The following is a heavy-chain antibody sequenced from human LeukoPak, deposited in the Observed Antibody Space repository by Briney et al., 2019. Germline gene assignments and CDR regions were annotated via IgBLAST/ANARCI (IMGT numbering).Heavy chain of an antibody. CDR2: IWYDGTNK. CDR3: ARIGGDRHPIEY. V-gene: IGHV3-33*01. CDR1: GFTFSSYG. Sequence: GGSLRLSCAASGFTFSSYGMHWDRQAQGKGLEWVAVIWYDGTNKYSADSVKGRFTISRDNSKNTLYLQMNSLRAEDTAVYYCARIGGDRHPIEYWGQGTLVTASS. D-gene: IGHD2-21*02. J-gene: IGHJ4*02.